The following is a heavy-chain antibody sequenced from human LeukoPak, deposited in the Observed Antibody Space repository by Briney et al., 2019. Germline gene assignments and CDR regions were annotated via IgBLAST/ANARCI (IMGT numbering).Heavy chain of an antibody. V-gene: IGHV3-23*01. Sequence: GGSLRLSCAASGFTFSSYAMSWVRQAPGKGLEWVSAISGSGGSTYYADSVKGRFTISRDDPHNTLYLQMNSLRAEDTAVYFCARGWGALWGRGTLVTVSS. CDR3: ARGWGAL. J-gene: IGHJ2*01. CDR1: GFTFSSYA. D-gene: IGHD3-16*01. CDR2: ISGSGGST.